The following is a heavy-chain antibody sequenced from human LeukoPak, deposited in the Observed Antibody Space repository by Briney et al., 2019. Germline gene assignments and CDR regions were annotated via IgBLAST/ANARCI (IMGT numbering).Heavy chain of an antibody. CDR2: ISSSSSYI. CDR3: APSPIVATIRNFDY. D-gene: IGHD5-12*01. Sequence: GGSLRLSCAASGFTFSSYSMNWVRQAPGKGLEWVSSISSSSSYIYYADSVKGRFTISRDNAKNSLYLQMNSLRAGDTAVYYCAPSPIVATIRNFDYWGQGTLVTVSS. V-gene: IGHV3-21*01. CDR1: GFTFSSYS. J-gene: IGHJ4*02.